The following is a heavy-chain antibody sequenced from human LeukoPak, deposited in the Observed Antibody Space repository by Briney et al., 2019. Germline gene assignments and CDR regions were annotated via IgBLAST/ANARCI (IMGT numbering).Heavy chain of an antibody. CDR1: GGSISSGGYY. CDR3: ARVTTVTTSFHFDY. CDR2: IYYSGST. V-gene: IGHV4-30-4*01. Sequence: SETLSLTCTVSGGSISSGGYYWSWVRQPPGECLEWIGYIYYSGSTYYHPSLKSRVTISLDTSKNQFSLKLSSVTAADTAVYYCARVTTVTTSFHFDYWGQGTLVTVSS. D-gene: IGHD4-17*01. J-gene: IGHJ4*02.